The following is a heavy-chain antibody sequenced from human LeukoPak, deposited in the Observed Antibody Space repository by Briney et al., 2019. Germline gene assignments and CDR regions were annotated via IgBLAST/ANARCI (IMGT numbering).Heavy chain of an antibody. Sequence: GGSLRLSCAASGFTFSSYSMNWVRQAPGKGLEWVSSISSSASYIYYADSVKGRFTISRDNAKNSLFLQMSSLRAEDTAVYYCARDPLYSSGWYMNWGQGTLVTVSS. CDR2: ISSSASYI. V-gene: IGHV3-21*01. D-gene: IGHD6-19*01. CDR1: GFTFSSYS. CDR3: ARDPLYSSGWYMN. J-gene: IGHJ4*02.